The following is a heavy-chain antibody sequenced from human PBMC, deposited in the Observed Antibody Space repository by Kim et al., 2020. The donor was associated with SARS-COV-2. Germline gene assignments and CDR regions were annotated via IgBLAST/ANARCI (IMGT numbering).Heavy chain of an antibody. D-gene: IGHD2-15*01. V-gene: IGHV1-69*13. J-gene: IGHJ6*02. Sequence: SVKVSCKASGGTFSSYAISWVRQAPGQGLEWMGGIIPIFGTANYAQKFQGRVTITADESTSTAYMELSSLRSEDTAVYYCARGEVATQNYYYYGMDVWGQGTTVTVSS. CDR1: GGTFSSYA. CDR3: ARGEVATQNYYYYGMDV. CDR2: IIPIFGTA.